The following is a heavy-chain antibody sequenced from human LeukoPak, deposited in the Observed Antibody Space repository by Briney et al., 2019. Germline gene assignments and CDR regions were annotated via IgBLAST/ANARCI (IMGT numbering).Heavy chain of an antibody. CDR2: VNPNSGGS. CDR1: GYTFTGFH. V-gene: IGHV1-2*02. J-gene: IGHJ4*02. Sequence: GASVKVSCKASGYTFTGFHMHWVRQAPGQGLEWMGWVNPNSGGSNYAQKFQGRVSMTRDTSISTAYMELSSLRSDDTAVYYGARHLNDYGDYWGQGTLVTVSS. CDR3: ARHLNDYGDY.